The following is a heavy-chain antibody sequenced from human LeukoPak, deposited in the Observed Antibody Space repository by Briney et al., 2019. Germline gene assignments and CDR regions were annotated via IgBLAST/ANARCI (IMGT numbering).Heavy chain of an antibody. V-gene: IGHV3-53*01. CDR1: GFTVSSNY. Sequence: GGSLRLSCAASGFTVSSNYMSWVRQAPGKGLEWVSIIYSGGDTYYADSVKGRSTISRDNSKNTLYLQMNSLRAEDTAVYYCARDGSAGGNSGYFNYWGQGTLVTVSS. J-gene: IGHJ4*02. CDR2: IYSGGDT. D-gene: IGHD3-22*01. CDR3: ARDGSAGGNSGYFNY.